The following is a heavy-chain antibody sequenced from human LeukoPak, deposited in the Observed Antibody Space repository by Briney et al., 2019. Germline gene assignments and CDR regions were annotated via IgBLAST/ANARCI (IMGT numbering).Heavy chain of an antibody. D-gene: IGHD4-4*01. CDR3: ARHTTNYGMDV. J-gene: IGHJ6*02. CDR2: ISPGYSDT. V-gene: IGHV5-51*01. CDR1: GYSFTSYR. Sequence: ESLKISCKGSGYSFTSYRIGWVRQMPGKGLEWMGIISPGYSDTRYRPSFQGQVTISADKSNSTAYLQWSSLKASDTGMYYCARHTTNYGMDVWGQGTTVTVSS.